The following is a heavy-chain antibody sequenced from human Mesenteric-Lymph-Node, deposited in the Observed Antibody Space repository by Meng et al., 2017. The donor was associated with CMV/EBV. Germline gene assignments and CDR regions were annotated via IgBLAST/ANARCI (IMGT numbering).Heavy chain of an antibody. CDR2: IYDSESS. Sequence: GCAISSGVFYWCGIRQHPENGLEGMGYIYDSESSDDNPTLNGRVIISVDTSKGQFSLKLSSETAADTAVYNCACYTSGYYRFDYWGQGILVTVSS. D-gene: IGHD3-22*01. V-gene: IGHV4-31*02. CDR1: GCAISSGVFY. CDR3: ACYTSGYYRFDY. J-gene: IGHJ4*02.